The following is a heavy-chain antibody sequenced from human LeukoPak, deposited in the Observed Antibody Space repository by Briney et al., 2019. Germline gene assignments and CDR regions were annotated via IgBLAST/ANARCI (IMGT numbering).Heavy chain of an antibody. Sequence: GGSLRLSCAASGFTFSSYSMNWVRQAPGKGLEWVSSISSSSSYIYYADSVKGRFTISRDNAKNSLYLQMNSLRAEDTAVYYCAKGMGSYPYYYGMDVWGKGTTVTVSS. J-gene: IGHJ6*04. CDR2: ISSSSSYI. V-gene: IGHV3-21*01. CDR1: GFTFSSYS. CDR3: AKGMGSYPYYYGMDV. D-gene: IGHD3-16*02.